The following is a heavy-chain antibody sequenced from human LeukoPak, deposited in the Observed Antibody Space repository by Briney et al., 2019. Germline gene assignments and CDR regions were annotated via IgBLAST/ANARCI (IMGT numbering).Heavy chain of an antibody. V-gene: IGHV3-9*01. D-gene: IGHD5-12*01. J-gene: IGHJ6*02. CDR3: ARDAWRRVFYYGMHV. CDR1: GFTFDDYA. CDR2: ISWSSGNI. Sequence: GGSLRLSCEASGFTFDDYAMYWVRQPPGKGQEWVAGISWSSGNIGYAESMKDRFTISRDNVKNSLYLQMNSLRAEDTALYFWARDAWRRVFYYGMHVWGQGTTVAVAS.